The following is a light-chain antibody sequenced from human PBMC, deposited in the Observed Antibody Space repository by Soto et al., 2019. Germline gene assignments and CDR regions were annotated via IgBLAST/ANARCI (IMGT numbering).Light chain of an antibody. Sequence: EIVLTQSPATLSLSPGERATLSCRASQSVGHLLAWYQQKPGQAPRLLIHNTINRATGIPARFSGSGSGTDFTLTITSLEPEDFAVYYCQQHSDWPPVTFGQGTRLEI. V-gene: IGKV3-11*01. CDR2: NTI. CDR3: QQHSDWPPVT. J-gene: IGKJ5*01. CDR1: QSVGHL.